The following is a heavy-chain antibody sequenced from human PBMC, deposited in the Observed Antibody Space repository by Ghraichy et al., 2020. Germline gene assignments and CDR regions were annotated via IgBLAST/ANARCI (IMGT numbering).Heavy chain of an antibody. CDR2: LSFDGHYK. CDR3: AKSPRDLTIFGDGDGFDI. J-gene: IGHJ3*02. CDR1: GFTFSSYG. D-gene: IGHD3-3*01. V-gene: IGHV3-30*19. Sequence: GGSLRLSCAPSGFTFSSYGMHWVRQAPGKGLEWVAVLSFDGHYKFYADSVKGRFTISRDNFENILYLQMNSLRGDDTAVYYCAKSPRDLTIFGDGDGFDIWGQGTMVTVSS.